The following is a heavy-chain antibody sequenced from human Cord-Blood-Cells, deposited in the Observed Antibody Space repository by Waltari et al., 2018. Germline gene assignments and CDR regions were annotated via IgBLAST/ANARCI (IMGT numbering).Heavy chain of an antibody. Sequence: QLQLQESGPGLVKPSETLSLTCTVSGGSISSSSYYWGCIRQPPGKGLEWIGSIYYSGSTYYNPSLKSRVTISVDTSKNQFSLKLSSVTAADTAVYYCARREGSSWFSDAFDIWGQGTMVTVSS. D-gene: IGHD6-13*01. CDR3: ARREGSSWFSDAFDI. CDR2: IYYSGST. V-gene: IGHV4-39*01. J-gene: IGHJ3*02. CDR1: GGSISSSSYY.